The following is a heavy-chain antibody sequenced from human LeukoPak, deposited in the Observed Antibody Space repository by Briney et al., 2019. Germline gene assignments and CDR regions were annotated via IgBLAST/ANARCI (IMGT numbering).Heavy chain of an antibody. CDR3: AKDWADFWSGYFLFDY. J-gene: IGHJ4*02. CDR2: ISGNDGRT. CDR1: GFTFNNYA. Sequence: PGGSLRLSCVASGFTFNNYAMNWDRQAPGEGLEWVSSISGNDGRTYYAGSVKGRFTISRDNSKKTVYLQMNSLRAEDTAVYYCAKDWADFWSGYFLFDYWGRGTLVTVSS. D-gene: IGHD3-3*01. V-gene: IGHV3-23*01.